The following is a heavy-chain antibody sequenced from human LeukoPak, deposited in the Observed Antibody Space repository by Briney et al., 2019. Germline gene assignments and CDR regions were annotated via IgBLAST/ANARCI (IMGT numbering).Heavy chain of an antibody. CDR3: AKVIRGGYGMDV. Sequence: GGSLRLSCAASGFTFSSFGMNWGRQARGKGLEWVSYISYSSSLTDYADSVKGRFTISRDNAKNSLSLQLNSLRDEDTAVYFCAKVIRGGYGMDVWGQGTTISDSS. V-gene: IGHV3-48*02. CDR1: GFTFSSFG. CDR2: ISYSSSLT. D-gene: IGHD3-10*01. J-gene: IGHJ6*02.